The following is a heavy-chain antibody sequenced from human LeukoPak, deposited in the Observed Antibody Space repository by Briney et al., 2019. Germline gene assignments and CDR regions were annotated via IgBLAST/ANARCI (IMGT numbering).Heavy chain of an antibody. D-gene: IGHD3-22*01. CDR3: ARSPYYYDSSGYYYFDY. J-gene: IGHJ4*02. CDR1: GGSFSGYY. V-gene: IGHV4-34*01. Sequence: SETLSLTCAVYGGSFSGYYWSWIRQPPGKGLEWIGEINHSGSTNYNPSLKSRVTISVDTFKNQFSLRPSSVTAADTAVYYCARSPYYYDSSGYYYFDYWGQGTLVTVSS. CDR2: INHSGST.